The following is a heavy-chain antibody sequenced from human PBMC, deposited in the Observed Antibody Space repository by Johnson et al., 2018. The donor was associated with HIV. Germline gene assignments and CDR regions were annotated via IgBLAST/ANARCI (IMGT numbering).Heavy chain of an antibody. Sequence: VQLVESGGGLIQPGGSLRLSCAASGFTFSNYDMYWVRQPTGKGLEWVSGLGTAGDTYYAGSLKGRFTISREDAKNSLYLQMNSLRAGDTAVYYCARGGALTTIFGVDINMGAFDIWGQGTMVTVSS. J-gene: IGHJ3*02. CDR3: ARGGALTTIFGVDINMGAFDI. D-gene: IGHD3-3*01. CDR1: GFTFSNYD. CDR2: LGTAGDT. V-gene: IGHV3-13*01.